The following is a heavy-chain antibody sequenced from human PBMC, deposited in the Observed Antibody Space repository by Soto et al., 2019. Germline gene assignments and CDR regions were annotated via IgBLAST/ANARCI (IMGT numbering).Heavy chain of an antibody. J-gene: IGHJ5*02. D-gene: IGHD6-13*01. CDR3: ARRYSSSWFDP. Sequence: ASETLSLTCTVSGDSVSSSSYYWGWIRQPPGKGLECIGSIYYSEGTYYNPSLKSRVTISVDTSKNQVSLKLSSVTAADTAVYYCARRYSSSWFDPWGQGALVTVSS. V-gene: IGHV4-39*01. CDR2: IYYSEGT. CDR1: GDSVSSSSYY.